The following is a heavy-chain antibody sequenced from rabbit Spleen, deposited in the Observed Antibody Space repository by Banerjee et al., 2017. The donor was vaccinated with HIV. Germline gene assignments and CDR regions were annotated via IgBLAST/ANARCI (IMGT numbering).Heavy chain of an antibody. J-gene: IGHJ4*01. CDR2: IAYVDGST. Sequence: QSLGESGGDLVKLGASLTLTCTASGFSFSNSHWIYWVRQAPGKGLEWVACIAYVDGSTYYANWAKGRFTFSKTSWTTVTLQMTSLTAADTATYFCARDLDGVIGWNFGWWGPGTLVTVS. V-gene: IGHV1S40*01. CDR3: ARDLDGVIGWNFGW. CDR1: GFSFSNSHW. D-gene: IGHD1-1*01.